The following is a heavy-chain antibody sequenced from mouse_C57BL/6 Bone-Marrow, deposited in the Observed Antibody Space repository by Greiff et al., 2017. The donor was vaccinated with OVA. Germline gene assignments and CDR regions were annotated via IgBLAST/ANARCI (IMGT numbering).Heavy chain of an antibody. J-gene: IGHJ4*01. V-gene: IGHV7-1*01. D-gene: IGHD2-4*01. CDR3: ARGSDYPYAMDY. CDR1: GFTFSDFY. Sequence: EVKLVESGGGLVQSGRSLRLSCATSGFTFSDFYMEWVRQAPGKGLEWIAASRNKANDYTTEYSASVKGRFIVSRDTSQSILYLQMNALRAEDTAIYYCARGSDYPYAMDYWGQGTSVTVSS. CDR2: SRNKANDYTT.